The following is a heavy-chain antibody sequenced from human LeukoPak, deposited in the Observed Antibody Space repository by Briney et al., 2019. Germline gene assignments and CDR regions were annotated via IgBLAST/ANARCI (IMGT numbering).Heavy chain of an antibody. CDR1: GGSMSIYY. Sequence: SETLSLTCSVAGGSMSIYYWSWIRQPPGKGLEWIGYVSYSGSTNYSPSLKSRVTISVDTSKNQFSLKLKSVTAADTAVYYCARSEAPTVRGVIMVNWVDPWGQGTLVTVSS. J-gene: IGHJ5*02. D-gene: IGHD3-10*01. CDR2: VSYSGST. CDR3: ARSEAPTVRGVIMVNWVDP. V-gene: IGHV4-59*01.